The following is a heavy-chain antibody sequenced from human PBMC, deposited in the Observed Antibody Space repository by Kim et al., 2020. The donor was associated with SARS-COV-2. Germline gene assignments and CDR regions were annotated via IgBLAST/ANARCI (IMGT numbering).Heavy chain of an antibody. Sequence: GGSLRLSCAASGFTFSSYGMHWVRQAPGKGLEWVAVISYDGSNKYYADSVKGRFTISRDNSKNTLYLQMNSLRAEDTAVYYCAKPYYYGSGRHFDYWGQGTLVTVSS. J-gene: IGHJ4*02. CDR3: AKPYYYGSGRHFDY. D-gene: IGHD3-10*01. CDR1: GFTFSSYG. V-gene: IGHV3-30*18. CDR2: ISYDGSNK.